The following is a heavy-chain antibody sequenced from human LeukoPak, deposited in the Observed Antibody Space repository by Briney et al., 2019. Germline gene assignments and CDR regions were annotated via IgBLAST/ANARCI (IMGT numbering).Heavy chain of an antibody. CDR2: LSSSSTTI. D-gene: IGHD1-26*01. CDR1: GFTFRSCA. Sequence: PGGSLRLSCTASGFTFRSCAMNWVRHAPGKGLQWVSYLSSSSTTIYYADSVKGRFTISRDNAKNSLYLQMNGLRDEDTAVYYCARDTGDGSYDYWGQGTLVTVSS. V-gene: IGHV3-48*02. J-gene: IGHJ4*02. CDR3: ARDTGDGSYDY.